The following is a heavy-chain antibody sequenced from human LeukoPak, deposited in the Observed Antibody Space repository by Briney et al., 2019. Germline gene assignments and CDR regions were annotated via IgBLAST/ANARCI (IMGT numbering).Heavy chain of an antibody. J-gene: IGHJ4*02. D-gene: IGHD3-22*01. CDR1: GYSISSGYY. Sequence: SETLSLTRAVPGYSISSGYYWGWIRQPPGKGLEWIGSIYHSGSTYYNPSLKSRVTISVDTSKNQFSLKLSSVTAADTAVYYCARHLVVVIPTTFDYWGQGTLVTVSS. CDR3: ARHLVVVIPTTFDY. CDR2: IYHSGST. V-gene: IGHV4-38-2*01.